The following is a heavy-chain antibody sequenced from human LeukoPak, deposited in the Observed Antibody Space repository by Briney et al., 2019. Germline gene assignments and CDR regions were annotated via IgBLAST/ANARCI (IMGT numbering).Heavy chain of an antibody. CDR1: GYTFTNYA. D-gene: IGHD3-16*02. CDR3: ARAFQRLGELSLPNY. Sequence: GASVKVSCKASGYTFTNYAINWVRQAPGQGLGWMGWIHPSTGNPTYAQGFTGRFVFSLDTSVSTTYLQISSLKAEDTAVYYCARAFQRLGELSLPNYWGQGTLVTVSS. J-gene: IGHJ4*02. CDR2: IHPSTGNP. V-gene: IGHV7-4-1*02.